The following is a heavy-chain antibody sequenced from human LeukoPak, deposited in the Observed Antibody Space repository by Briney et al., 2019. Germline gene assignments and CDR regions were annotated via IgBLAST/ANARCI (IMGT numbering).Heavy chain of an antibody. CDR3: AGEAMHPYSGYSYGFMLY. D-gene: IGHD5-18*01. J-gene: IGHJ4*02. CDR2: IYYSGST. Sequence: SETLSLTCTVSGGSISSSSYYWGWIRQPPGKGLEWIGSIYYSGSTYYNPSLKSRVTISVDTSKNQFSLKLSSVTAADTAVYYCAGEAMHPYSGYSYGFMLYWGQGTLVTVSS. CDR1: GGSISSSSYY. V-gene: IGHV4-39*07.